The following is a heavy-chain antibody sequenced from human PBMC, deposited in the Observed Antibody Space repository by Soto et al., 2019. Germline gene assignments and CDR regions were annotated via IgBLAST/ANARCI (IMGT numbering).Heavy chain of an antibody. CDR2: SAAYNDDT. Sequence: ASVKVSCKTSDSFPDYGVTWVRQAPGEGLQWMGWSAAYNDDTDYAQDFQGRVTMTTDTSTSTAYMELRSLRSDDTAVYFCARSRSPAMVTSDYWGQGTLVTLSS. J-gene: IGHJ4*02. CDR3: ARSRSPAMVTSDY. D-gene: IGHD2-2*01. CDR1: DSFPDYG. V-gene: IGHV1-18*01.